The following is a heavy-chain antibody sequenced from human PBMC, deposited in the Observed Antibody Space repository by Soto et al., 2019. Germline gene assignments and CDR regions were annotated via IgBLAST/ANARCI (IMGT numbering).Heavy chain of an antibody. CDR1: GYTFTSYA. D-gene: IGHD5-12*01. CDR3: AREAGGYNGDAFHI. V-gene: IGHV7-4-1*01. J-gene: IGHJ3*02. CDR2: INTNTGNP. Sequence: ASVKVSCKASGYTFTSYAMNWVRQAPGQGLEWMGWINTNTGNPTYAQGFTGRFVFSLDTSVSTAYLQICSLKAEDTAVYYCAREAGGYNGDAFHIWGQATMVTVSS.